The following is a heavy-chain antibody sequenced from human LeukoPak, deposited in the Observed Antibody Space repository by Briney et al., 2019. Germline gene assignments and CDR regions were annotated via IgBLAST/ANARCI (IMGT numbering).Heavy chain of an antibody. J-gene: IGHJ6*02. CDR2: ISYDGSNK. V-gene: IGHV3-30-3*01. CDR1: GFTFSSYA. Sequence: GRSLRLSCAASGFTFSSYAVHWVRQAPGKGLEWVAVISYDGSNKYYADSVKGRFTISRDNSKNTLYLQMNSLRAEDTAVYYCARGPLHGMDVWGQGTTVTVSS. CDR3: ARGPLHGMDV.